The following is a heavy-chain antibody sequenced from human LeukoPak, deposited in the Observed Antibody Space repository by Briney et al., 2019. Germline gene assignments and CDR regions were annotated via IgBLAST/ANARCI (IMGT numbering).Heavy chain of an antibody. V-gene: IGHV3-49*04. CDR2: IRSKAYGGTT. Sequence: PGGSLRLSCTASGFTFGDYAMSWVRQALGKGLEWVGFIRSKAYGGTTEYAASVKGRFTISRDDSKSIAYLQMNSLKTEDTAVYYCTRVGIAVAATGYYYMDVWGKGTTVTVSS. D-gene: IGHD6-19*01. CDR3: TRVGIAVAATGYYYMDV. CDR1: GFTFGDYA. J-gene: IGHJ6*03.